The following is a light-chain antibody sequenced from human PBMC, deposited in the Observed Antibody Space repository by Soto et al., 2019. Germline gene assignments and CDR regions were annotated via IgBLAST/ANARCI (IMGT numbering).Light chain of an antibody. Sequence: QYALTQPASESGSPGQSITISCTGTSSDVGGYNYVSWYQQHPGKAPELMIYDVTDRPSGVSNRFSGSKSGNTASLTISGLQAEDEADYYCSSYTSSSTLVVFGGGTKLTVL. CDR2: DVT. CDR3: SSYTSSSTLVV. J-gene: IGLJ2*01. V-gene: IGLV2-14*01. CDR1: SSDVGGYNY.